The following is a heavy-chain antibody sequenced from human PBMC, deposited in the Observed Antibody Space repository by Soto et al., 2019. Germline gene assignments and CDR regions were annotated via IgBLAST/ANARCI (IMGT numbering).Heavy chain of an antibody. D-gene: IGHD3-10*01. CDR3: ARVGGPYYYVSGTYFFDY. CDR2: IYYNGDT. J-gene: IGHJ4*02. Sequence: SETLSLTCTVSGASISSGGYYWSWIRQLPGKGLEWIGYIYYNGDTYYNPSLESRVSISVHTSENQFSLRLTSVTAADTAVYYCARVGGPYYYVSGTYFFDYWGLGTLVTVSS. CDR1: GASISSGGYY. V-gene: IGHV4-31*03.